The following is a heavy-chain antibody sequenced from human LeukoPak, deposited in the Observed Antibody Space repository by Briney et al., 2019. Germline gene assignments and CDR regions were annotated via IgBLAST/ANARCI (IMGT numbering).Heavy chain of an antibody. CDR3: ARGGKNYYDSSGYYSLFDY. J-gene: IGHJ4*02. D-gene: IGHD3-22*01. V-gene: IGHV1-2*06. CDR2: INPNSGGT. Sequence: GASVKVSCKASGYTFTGYYMHWVRQAPGQGLEWMGRINPNSGGTNYAQKSQGRVTMTRDTSISTAYMELSRLRSDDTAVYYCARGGKNYYDSSGYYSLFDYWGQGTLVTVSS. CDR1: GYTFTGYY.